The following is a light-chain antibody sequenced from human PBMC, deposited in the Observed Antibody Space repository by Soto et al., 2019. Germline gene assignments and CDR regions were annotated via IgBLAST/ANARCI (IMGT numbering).Light chain of an antibody. V-gene: IGKV3-20*01. CDR3: QQYGSSPRIT. J-gene: IGKJ5*01. CDR1: QSVSSN. CDR2: GAS. Sequence: ELVMTQSPATLSVSPGERATLSCSASQSVSSNLAWYQQKPGQAPRLLIYGASSRATGIPDRFSGSGSGTDFTLTISRLETEDFSVYYGQQYGSSPRITFGQGTRLEIK.